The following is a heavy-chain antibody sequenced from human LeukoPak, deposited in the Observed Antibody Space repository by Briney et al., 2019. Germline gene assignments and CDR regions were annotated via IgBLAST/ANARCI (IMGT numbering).Heavy chain of an antibody. CDR3: ARDAGYARFGF. Sequence: GGSLTLSCAASGFTFSTYTMHWVRQAPGKGLEYVSSISGNGGSREYANSVKGRFTISRDNSRNTLYLQMGSLRAEDMAVYYCARDAGYARFGFWGQGTLATVSS. CDR2: ISGNGGSR. CDR1: GFTFSTYT. D-gene: IGHD5-18*01. J-gene: IGHJ4*02. V-gene: IGHV3-64*01.